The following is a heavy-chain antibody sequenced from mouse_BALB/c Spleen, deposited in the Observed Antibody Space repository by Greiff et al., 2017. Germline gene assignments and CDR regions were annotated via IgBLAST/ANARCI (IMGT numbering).Heavy chain of an antibody. Sequence: QVQLQQSGPELVKPGASVKISCKASGYAFSSSWMNWVKQRPGQGLEWIGRIYPGDGDTNYNGKFKGKATLTADKSSSTAYMQLSSLTSVDSAVYFCARSYYGSSYPYYFDYWGQGTTLTVSS. J-gene: IGHJ2*01. D-gene: IGHD1-1*01. CDR1: GYAFSSSW. CDR2: IYPGDGDT. CDR3: ARSYYGSSYPYYFDY. V-gene: IGHV1-82*01.